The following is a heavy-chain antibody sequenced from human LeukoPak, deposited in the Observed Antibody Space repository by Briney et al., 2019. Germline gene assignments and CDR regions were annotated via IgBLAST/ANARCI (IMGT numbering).Heavy chain of an antibody. D-gene: IGHD6-13*01. CDR2: ISGSGGST. CDR1: GFTFSSYA. V-gene: IGHV3-23*01. Sequence: PGGSLRLSCAASGFTFSSYAMSWVRQAPGKGLEWVSAISGSGGSTYYADSVKGRFTISRDNSKNTLYLQMNSLRAEDTAVYYCAKDSRSSSWYNSFGYWGQGTLVTVSS. J-gene: IGHJ4*02. CDR3: AKDSRSSSWYNSFGY.